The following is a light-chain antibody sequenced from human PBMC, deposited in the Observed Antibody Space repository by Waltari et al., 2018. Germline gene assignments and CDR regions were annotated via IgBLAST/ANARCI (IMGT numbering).Light chain of an antibody. J-gene: IGLJ3*02. CDR3: QSYDSSLSGPWV. CDR1: SSNIGAGND. Sequence: QSVLTQPPSVSGAPGQRVTISCTGSSSNIGAGNDIQWYQQLPGTAPKLRINADNNRPSGVPDRFSGSKSGTSASLAITGLQAEDEADYYCQSYDSSLSGPWVFGGGTKLTVL. CDR2: ADN. V-gene: IGLV1-40*01.